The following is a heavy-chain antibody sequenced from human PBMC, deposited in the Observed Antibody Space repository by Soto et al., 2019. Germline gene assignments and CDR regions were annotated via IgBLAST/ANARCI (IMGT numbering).Heavy chain of an antibody. V-gene: IGHV1-3*01. J-gene: IGHJ5*02. CDR3: ARGLAADGA. Sequence: QVQLVQSGAEVKKPGASVKVSCTASGYTFTHYAIHWVRHVPGQRLEWMGFINAGSGNTKYSQTFQGRLTFTKDTSASTAYRDLSSLRSEVTAIYYCARGLAADGAWGQGTLVTVSS. CDR2: INAGSGNT. CDR1: GYTFTHYA. D-gene: IGHD6-13*01.